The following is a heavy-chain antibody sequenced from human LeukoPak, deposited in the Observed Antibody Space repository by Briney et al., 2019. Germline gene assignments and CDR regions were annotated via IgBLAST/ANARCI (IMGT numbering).Heavy chain of an antibody. CDR2: INPNSGDT. CDR3: ARDTELSTVFDY. J-gene: IGHJ4*02. Sequence: ASVKVSCKASGYTFTGYYMHWVRQAPGQGLEWMGWINPNSGDTNYAQKFQGRVTMTRDTSISTAYMELSRLRSDDTAVYYCARDTELSTVFDYWGQGTLVTVSS. CDR1: GYTFTGYY. V-gene: IGHV1-2*02. D-gene: IGHD2-8*02.